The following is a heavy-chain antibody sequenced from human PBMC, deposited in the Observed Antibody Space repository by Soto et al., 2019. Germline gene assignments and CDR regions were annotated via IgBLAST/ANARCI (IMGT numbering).Heavy chain of an antibody. D-gene: IGHD2-15*01. Sequence: QVQLQQWGAGLLKPSETLSLTCAVYGGSFSGYYWSWIRQPPGKGLEWIGEINHSGSTNYNPSLKSRVTISVDTSKNQFSLKLSSVTAADTAVYYCARDVRRVVVAATPHYYYGMDVW. CDR2: INHSGST. CDR1: GGSFSGYY. CDR3: ARDVRRVVVAATPHYYYGMDV. V-gene: IGHV4-34*01. J-gene: IGHJ6*01.